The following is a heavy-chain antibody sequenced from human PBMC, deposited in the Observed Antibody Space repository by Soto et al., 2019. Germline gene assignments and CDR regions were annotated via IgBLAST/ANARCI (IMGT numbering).Heavy chain of an antibody. CDR2: IYHSGST. J-gene: IGHJ5*02. D-gene: IGHD5-12*01. CDR3: ARGIGDGYNPHWFDP. Sequence: PSETLSLTCAVSGGSISSGGYSWSWIRQPPGKGLEWIGYIYHSGSTYYNPSLKSRVTISVDRSKNQFSLKLSSVTAADTAVYYCARGIGDGYNPHWFDPWGQGTLVTVSS. CDR1: GGSISSGGYS. V-gene: IGHV4-30-2*01.